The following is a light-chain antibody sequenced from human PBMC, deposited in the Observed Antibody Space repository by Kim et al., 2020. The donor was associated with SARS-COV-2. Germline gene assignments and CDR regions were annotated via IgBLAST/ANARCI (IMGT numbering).Light chain of an antibody. CDR1: QGLLHSNGYNY. V-gene: IGKV2-28*01. CDR2: LAS. J-gene: IGKJ1*01. Sequence: DVVMSQSPLSLPVTPGEPASISCTSSQGLLHSNGYNYLVWYLQKPGQSPQLLIYLASNRASGVPDRFSGSGSGTDFTLKISRVEAEDVELYYCMQDRKTPPWTFGRGTKVDIK. CDR3: MQDRKTPPWT.